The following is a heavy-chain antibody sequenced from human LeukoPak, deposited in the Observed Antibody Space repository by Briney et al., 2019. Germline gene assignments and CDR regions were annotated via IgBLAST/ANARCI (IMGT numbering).Heavy chain of an antibody. CDR3: ARSLWFGELSPDY. D-gene: IGHD3-10*01. CDR2: INPNSGGT. V-gene: IGHV1-2*06. J-gene: IGHJ4*02. Sequence: ASVKVSCKASGYTFTGYYMHWVRQAPGQGLEWMGRINPNSGGTNYAQKFQGRVTMTRDTSIGTAYMELSRLRSDDTAVYYCARSLWFGELSPDYWGQGTLVTVSS. CDR1: GYTFTGYY.